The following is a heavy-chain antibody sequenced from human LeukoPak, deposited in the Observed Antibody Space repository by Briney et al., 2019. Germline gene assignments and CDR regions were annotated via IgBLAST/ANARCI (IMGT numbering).Heavy chain of an antibody. V-gene: IGHV7-4-1*02. CDR3: ARVSYGDYYYYDMDV. CDR1: GYTFTSYA. Sequence: AASVKVSCKASGYTFTSYAMNWVRQAPGQGLEWMGWINTNTGNPTYAQGFTGRFVFSLDTSVSTAYLQISSLKAEDTAVYYCARVSYGDYYYYDMDVWGKGTTVTVSS. D-gene: IGHD4-17*01. CDR2: INTNTGNP. J-gene: IGHJ6*03.